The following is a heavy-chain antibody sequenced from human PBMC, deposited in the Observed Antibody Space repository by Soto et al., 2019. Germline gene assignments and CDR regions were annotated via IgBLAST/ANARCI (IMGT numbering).Heavy chain of an antibody. CDR2: VSGSGVTT. CDR3: ARCTVDTIVTSGWCHYLDP. Sequence: EVQLLDSGGGLVQPGGSLRLSCAASGFTFSSSAMSWVRQAPGKGLEWVSAVSGSGVTTYYADSVMGRFIISRDNSKNTLYLQMNSLRAEDTAIYFCARCTVDTIVTSGWCHYLDPWGQGTLVTVSS. CDR1: GFTFSSSA. D-gene: IGHD6-19*01. J-gene: IGHJ5*02. V-gene: IGHV3-23*01.